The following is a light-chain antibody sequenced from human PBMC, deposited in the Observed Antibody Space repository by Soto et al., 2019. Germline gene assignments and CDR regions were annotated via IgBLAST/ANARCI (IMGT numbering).Light chain of an antibody. CDR2: DVS. CDR3: SSYTSSSTLLYV. Sequence: SALTQPASVSGSPGQSITISCTGTGSDVGGYNYVSWYQQHPGKAPKLMIYDVSNRPSGVSNRFSGSKSGNTASLTISGLQAEDEADYYCSSYTSSSTLLYVFGTGTKVTVL. V-gene: IGLV2-14*01. CDR1: GSDVGGYNY. J-gene: IGLJ1*01.